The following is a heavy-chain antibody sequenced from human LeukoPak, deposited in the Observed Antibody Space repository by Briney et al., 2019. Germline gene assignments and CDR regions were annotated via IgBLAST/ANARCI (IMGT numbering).Heavy chain of an antibody. CDR1: SGSVNSGSYY. CDR2: IYYSGST. CDR3: ARRAGYTSSWYEY. Sequence: NPSETLSLTCTVSSGSVNSGSYYWNWIRQPPGKGLEWIGYIYYSGSTNYNPSLESRVTISVDTAKNQLSLKLTSVTAADTAVYYCARRAGYTSSWYEYWGQGTLVTVSS. V-gene: IGHV4-61*01. D-gene: IGHD6-13*01. J-gene: IGHJ4*02.